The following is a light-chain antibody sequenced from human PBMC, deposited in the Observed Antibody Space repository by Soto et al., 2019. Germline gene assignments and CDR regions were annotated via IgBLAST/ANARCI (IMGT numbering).Light chain of an antibody. CDR2: GDS. J-gene: IGLJ2*01. CDR3: QSYDSSLSGVV. Sequence: QAVVTQPPSVSGAPGQRVTISCTGSSSNFGAGYHVHWYQHLPGTAPKLLIYGDSIRPSGVPDRFSGSKSGTSASLAITGLQAEDEADYYCQSYDSSLSGVVFGGGTKLTVL. V-gene: IGLV1-40*01. CDR1: SSNFGAGYH.